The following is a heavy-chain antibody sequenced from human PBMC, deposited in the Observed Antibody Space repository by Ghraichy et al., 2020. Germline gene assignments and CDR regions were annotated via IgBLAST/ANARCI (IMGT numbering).Heavy chain of an antibody. CDR1: GFTFSSYD. J-gene: IGHJ3*02. CDR2: IGTAGDT. D-gene: IGHD2-15*01. V-gene: IGHV3-13*01. CDR3: ARDAGYCSGGSCSRAFDI. Sequence: GESLNISCAASGFTFSSYDMHWVRQATGKGLEWVSAIGTAGDTYYPGSVKGRFTISRENAKNSLYLQMNSLRAGDTAVYYCARDAGYCSGGSCSRAFDIWGQGTMVTVSS.